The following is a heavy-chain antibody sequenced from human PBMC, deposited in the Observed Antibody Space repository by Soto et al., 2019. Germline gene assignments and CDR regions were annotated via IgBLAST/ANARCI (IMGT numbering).Heavy chain of an antibody. Sequence: PGGSLRLSCAASGFTFSSYAMHWVRQAPGKGLEWVAVISYDGSNKYYADSVKGRFTISRDNSKNTLYLQMNSLRAEDTAVYYCARDQWLERTYYYGMDVWGQGTTVTVSS. V-gene: IGHV3-30-3*01. CDR2: ISYDGSNK. D-gene: IGHD6-19*01. CDR1: GFTFSSYA. J-gene: IGHJ6*02. CDR3: ARDQWLERTYYYGMDV.